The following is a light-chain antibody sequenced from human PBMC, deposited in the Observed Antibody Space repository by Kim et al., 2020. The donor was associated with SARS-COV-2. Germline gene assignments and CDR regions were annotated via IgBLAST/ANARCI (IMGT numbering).Light chain of an antibody. CDR3: QSYDASLSAWV. J-gene: IGLJ3*02. V-gene: IGLV1-40*01. CDR1: SSDIGAGYD. Sequence: RVTISCTGSSSDIGAGYDVHWYQQLPGTAPKLLIYGNIYRPSGVPDRFSGSKSGTSASLAITGLQAEDEANYYCQSYDASLSAWVFGGGTQLTVL. CDR2: GNI.